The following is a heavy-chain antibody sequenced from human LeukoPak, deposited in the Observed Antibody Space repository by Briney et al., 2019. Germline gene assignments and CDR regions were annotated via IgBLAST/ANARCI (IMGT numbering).Heavy chain of an antibody. J-gene: IGHJ4*02. D-gene: IGHD3-22*01. Sequence: GGSLRLSCAASGFTFSSYAMSWVRQAPGKGLEWVSAISGSGGSTYYADSVKGRFTISRDNSKNTLYLQMYSLRAEDTAVYYCAKGGSSGYYSYFDYWGQGTLVTVSS. V-gene: IGHV3-23*01. CDR3: AKGGSSGYYSYFDY. CDR2: ISGSGGST. CDR1: GFTFSSYA.